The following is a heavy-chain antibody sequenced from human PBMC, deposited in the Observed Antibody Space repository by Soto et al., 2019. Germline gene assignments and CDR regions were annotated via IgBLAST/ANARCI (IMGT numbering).Heavy chain of an antibody. V-gene: IGHV3-53*01. Sequence: QTGGSLRLSCAASGFTVSSNYMSWVRQAPGKGLEWVSVIYSGGSTYYADSVKGRFTISRDNSKNTLYLQMNSLRAEDTAVYYCARGYCSSTSCTPFDYWGQGTLVTVSS. CDR2: IYSGGST. CDR1: GFTVSSNY. D-gene: IGHD2-2*01. CDR3: ARGYCSSTSCTPFDY. J-gene: IGHJ4*02.